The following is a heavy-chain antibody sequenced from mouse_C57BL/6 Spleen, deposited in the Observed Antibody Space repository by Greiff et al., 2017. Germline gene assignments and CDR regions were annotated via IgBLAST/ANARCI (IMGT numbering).Heavy chain of an antibody. CDR3: ARVGTYGNYFDY. CDR2: INYDGSST. Sequence: DVKLVESEGGLVQPGSSMKLSCTASGFTFSDYYMAWVRQVPEKGLEWVANINYDGSSTYYLDSLKSRFIISRDNAKNILYLQMSSLKSEDTATYYCARVGTYGNYFDYWGQGTTLTVSS. D-gene: IGHD2-1*01. CDR1: GFTFSDYY. J-gene: IGHJ2*01. V-gene: IGHV5-16*01.